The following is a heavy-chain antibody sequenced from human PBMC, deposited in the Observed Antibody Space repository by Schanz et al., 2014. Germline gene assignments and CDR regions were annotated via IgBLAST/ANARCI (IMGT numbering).Heavy chain of an antibody. CDR2: ISYDGRNK. CDR3: AKDHFGHYDSSGCSDCYYYGMDV. D-gene: IGHD3-22*01. Sequence: ESGGGVVQPGGSLRLSCAGSGFSFSGFGMHWVRPAPGKGLEWVAVISYDGRNKYFADSVKGRFTISRDNSKNTLFLQVNSLRAEDTAVYYCAKDHFGHYDSSGCSDCYYYGMDVWGQGTTVTVSS. J-gene: IGHJ6*02. V-gene: IGHV3-30*18. CDR1: GFSFSGFG.